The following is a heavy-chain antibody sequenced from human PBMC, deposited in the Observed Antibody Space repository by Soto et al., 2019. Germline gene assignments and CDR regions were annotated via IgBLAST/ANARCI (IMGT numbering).Heavy chain of an antibody. CDR2: ISWNSGSI. D-gene: IGHD1-7*01. Sequence: PGGSLRLSCAASGFTFDDYAMHWVRQAPGKGLEWVSGISWNSGSIGYADSVKGRFTISRDNAKNSLYLQMNTLRAEDTAFYYCAKGGYNWNSYLHYWGQGTLVTV. V-gene: IGHV3-9*01. CDR1: GFTFDDYA. CDR3: AKGGYNWNSYLHY. J-gene: IGHJ4*02.